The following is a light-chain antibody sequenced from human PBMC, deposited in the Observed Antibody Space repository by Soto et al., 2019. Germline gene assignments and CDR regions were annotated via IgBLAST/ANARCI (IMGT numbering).Light chain of an antibody. V-gene: IGKV3-15*01. CDR1: QTLSSD. CDR3: QQYKNWPRT. CDR2: GAS. Sequence: EILLTQSPATLSVSPGETATLSCRASQTLSSDLVWYQQKPGQAPRLLVYGASARASGVPARFSGSGSGTEFTLTISGLQSEDFAIYYCQQYKNWPRTFGQGTKVEIK. J-gene: IGKJ1*01.